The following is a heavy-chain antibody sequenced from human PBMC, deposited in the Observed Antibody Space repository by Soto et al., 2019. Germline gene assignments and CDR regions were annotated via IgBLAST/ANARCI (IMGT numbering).Heavy chain of an antibody. Sequence: ASVKVSCKASGYAFTNYYMHWARQAPGQGLEWMGIINPSGGGTSYAQKFQGRLTVTRDTSTSTVYMELRTLRSEDTAVYYCARDRGGGPFEGYDFWSGYPPDGMDVWGQGTTVTVSS. CDR3: ARDRGGGPFEGYDFWSGYPPDGMDV. J-gene: IGHJ6*01. D-gene: IGHD3-3*01. CDR2: INPSGGGT. V-gene: IGHV1-46*01. CDR1: GYAFTNYY.